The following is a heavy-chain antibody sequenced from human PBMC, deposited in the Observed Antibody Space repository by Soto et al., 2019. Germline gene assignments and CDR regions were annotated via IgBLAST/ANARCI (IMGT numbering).Heavy chain of an antibody. CDR3: ARVVYGSAYYYYYMDV. D-gene: IGHD3-10*01. CDR2: IIPILGIA. CDR1: GGTFSSYT. J-gene: IGHJ6*03. V-gene: IGHV1-69*02. Sequence: QVQLVQSGAEVKKPGSSVKVSCKASGGTFSSYTISWVRQAPGQGLEWMGRIIPILGIANYAQKFQGRVTITAEKSTSTAYMELSSLRSEDTAVYYCARVVYGSAYYYYYMDVWGKGTTVTVSS.